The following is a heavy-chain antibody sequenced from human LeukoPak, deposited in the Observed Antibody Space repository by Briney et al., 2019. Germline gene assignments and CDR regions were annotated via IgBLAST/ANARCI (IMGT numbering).Heavy chain of an antibody. CDR2: IYYSGSI. CDR3: ARHCPYCGQDAFDI. V-gene: IGHV4-59*08. J-gene: IGHJ3*02. D-gene: IGHD2-21*01. CDR1: GGSISSYY. Sequence: KTSETLSLTCTVSGGSISSYYWSWIRQPPGKGLEWIGYIYYSGSINYNPSLKSRVTISVDTSKNQFSLKLSSVTAADTAVYYCARHCPYCGQDAFDIWGQGTMVTVSS.